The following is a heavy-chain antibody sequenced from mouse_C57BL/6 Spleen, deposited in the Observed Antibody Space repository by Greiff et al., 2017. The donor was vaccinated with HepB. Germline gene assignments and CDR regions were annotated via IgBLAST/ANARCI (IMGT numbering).Heavy chain of an antibody. V-gene: IGHV1-69*01. CDR1: GYTFTSYW. CDR2: IDPSDSYT. J-gene: IGHJ2*01. Sequence: QVQLQQSGAELVMPGASVKLSCKASGYTFTSYWMHWVKQRPGQGLEWIGEIDPSDSYTNYNQKFKGKSTLTVDKSSSTAYMQLSSLTSEDSAVYYCAREGLRRRYFDYWGQGTTLTVSS. D-gene: IGHD2-2*01. CDR3: AREGLRRRYFDY.